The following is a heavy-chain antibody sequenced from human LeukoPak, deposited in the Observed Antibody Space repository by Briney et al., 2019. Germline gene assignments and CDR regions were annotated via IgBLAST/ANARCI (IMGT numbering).Heavy chain of an antibody. CDR3: AREAAAAVYFDH. CDR2: ITAYNGNT. D-gene: IGHD6-13*01. CDR1: GYTFTSYG. Sequence: ASVKVSCKASGYTFTSYGISWVLQAPGQGLEWMGWITAYNGNTKYAQKFQDRVTMTTDTSTSTAYMELRRLRSDDTAVYYCAREAAAAVYFDHWGQGTLVTVSS. J-gene: IGHJ4*02. V-gene: IGHV1-18*01.